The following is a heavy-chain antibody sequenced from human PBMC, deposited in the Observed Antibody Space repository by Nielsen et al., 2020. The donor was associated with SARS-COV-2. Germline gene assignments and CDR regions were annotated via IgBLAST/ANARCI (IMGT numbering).Heavy chain of an antibody. D-gene: IGHD3-10*01. J-gene: IGHJ5*02. CDR1: GYTFTSYA. Sequence: ASVKVSCKASGYTFTSYAMHWVRQAPGQRLEWMGWINAGNGNTKYSQKFQGRVTITRDTSASTAYMELSSLRSEDTAMYYCARNFYGSGSYPFDPWGQGTLVTVSS. CDR2: INAGNGNT. V-gene: IGHV1-3*01. CDR3: ARNFYGSGSYPFDP.